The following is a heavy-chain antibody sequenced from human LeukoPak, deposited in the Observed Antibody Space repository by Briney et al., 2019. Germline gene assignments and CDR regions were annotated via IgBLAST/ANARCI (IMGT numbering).Heavy chain of an antibody. CDR2: LRTAGDT. Sequence: GVSLRLSCSASGFTLSNYAMHWVRQPAGEGLEWVSALRTAGDTFYPGSVKGRFTISRDNAKKSLFLQMNSLRAEDTAVYYCARQNTPHGNFDYWGQGTLVTVSS. V-gene: IGHV3-13*01. D-gene: IGHD5-24*01. J-gene: IGHJ4*02. CDR1: GFTLSNYA. CDR3: ARQNTPHGNFDY.